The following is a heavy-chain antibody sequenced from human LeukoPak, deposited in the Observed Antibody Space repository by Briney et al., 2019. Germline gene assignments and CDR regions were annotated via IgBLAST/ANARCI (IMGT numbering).Heavy chain of an antibody. J-gene: IGHJ4*02. CDR1: GFTFSRDW. CDR3: ARGSRNHYDYSGYYSY. V-gene: IGHV3-64*02. CDR2: ISSNGDTT. D-gene: IGHD3-22*01. Sequence: GGSLRLSCAASGFTFSRDWMSWVRQAPGKGLEYVSAISSNGDTTYYADSVKGRFTISRDNSKNTLNLQMGSLRAQDMAVYYCARGSRNHYDYSGYYSYWGQGTLVTVSS.